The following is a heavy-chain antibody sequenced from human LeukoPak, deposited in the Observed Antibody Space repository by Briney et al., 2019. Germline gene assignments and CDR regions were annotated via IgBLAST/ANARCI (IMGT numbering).Heavy chain of an antibody. D-gene: IGHD2-2*01. CDR3: ARDPIVVVPAAPPYCMDV. CDR2: ISTSSSYT. V-gene: IGHV3-21*01. Sequence: GGSLRLSCAASGFTFSSYSMSWVRQAPGKGLEWVSSISTSSSYTYYADSVKGRFTISRDNAKNSLYMQMNSLRAEDTAVYYCARDPIVVVPAAPPYCMDVWGQGTTVTVSS. CDR1: GFTFSSYS. J-gene: IGHJ6*02.